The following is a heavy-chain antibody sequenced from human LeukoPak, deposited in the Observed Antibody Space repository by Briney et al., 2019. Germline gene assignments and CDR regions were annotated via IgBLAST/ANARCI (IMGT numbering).Heavy chain of an antibody. Sequence: ASVKVSCKASGYTFNGYYMHWVRQAPGQGLEWMGWINPNSGGINYAQDFQGRVTLTRDTSISTAYMELSRLRSDDTAMYYCARNLWFGESTDAFNIWGQGTMVTVSS. D-gene: IGHD3-10*01. CDR1: GYTFNGYY. CDR3: ARNLWFGESTDAFNI. CDR2: INPNSGGI. V-gene: IGHV1-2*02. J-gene: IGHJ3*02.